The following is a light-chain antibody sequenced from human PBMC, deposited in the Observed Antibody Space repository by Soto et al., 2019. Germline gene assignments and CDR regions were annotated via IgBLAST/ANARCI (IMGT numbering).Light chain of an antibody. CDR3: QQYGSSPLT. CDR1: QSVSSSY. Sequence: EIVLTQSPGTVSLSPGERATLSCRASQSVSSSYLAWYQQKPGQAPRLLIHGASSRATGIPDRFSGSESGTDFTLTISRLEPEDFGVYFWQQYGSSPLTFGGGTKVEIK. J-gene: IGKJ4*01. V-gene: IGKV3-20*01. CDR2: GAS.